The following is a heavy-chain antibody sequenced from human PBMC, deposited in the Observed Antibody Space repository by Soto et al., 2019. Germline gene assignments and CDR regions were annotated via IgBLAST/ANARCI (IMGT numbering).Heavy chain of an antibody. J-gene: IGHJ4*01. Sequence: QVQVVQSGAEVKKPGSSVKVSCTASGGTFSNYAINWVRQAPGHGLEWVGGIIPLTETPVYAQTVQGRLTITADEITSAAYMELSSLRSDDTAVYYCAIGTRTSWTCDFWGHGTRVNVSS. V-gene: IGHV1-69*01. CDR3: AIGTRTSWTCDF. CDR2: IIPLTETP. D-gene: IGHD2-2*01. CDR1: GGTFSNYA.